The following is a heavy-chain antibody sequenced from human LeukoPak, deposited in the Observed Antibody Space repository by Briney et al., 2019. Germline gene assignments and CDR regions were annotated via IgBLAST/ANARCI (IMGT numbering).Heavy chain of an antibody. CDR1: EFKFDDYA. D-gene: IGHD2-15*01. CDR3: VRSVVVVAATPTHFDL. V-gene: IGHV3-9*01. CDR2: ISWSSGHM. Sequence: GGSLRLSCAAAEFKFDDYAMHWVRQGPGEGLEWVAGISWSSGHMEYAESVKGRFTISRDNARNALYLQMDGLRRDDTALYYCVRSVVVVAATPTHFDLWGRGTQVIVSS. J-gene: IGHJ2*01.